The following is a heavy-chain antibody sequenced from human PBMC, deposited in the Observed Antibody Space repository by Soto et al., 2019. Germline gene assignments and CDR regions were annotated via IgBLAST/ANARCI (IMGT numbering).Heavy chain of an antibody. CDR2: IYYSGNS. CDR1: GDSVNSSY. Sequence: SETLSLTCTVSGDSVNSSYTYWIRQPPGKGLEWIGYIYYSGNSSYNPSLKSRVTMSVDTTQIQASLKLSSATAADTAIYYCARARYASGHTYVAPWGQGALVTVSS. J-gene: IGHJ5*02. D-gene: IGHD3-10*01. CDR3: ARARYASGHTYVAP. V-gene: IGHV4-59*02.